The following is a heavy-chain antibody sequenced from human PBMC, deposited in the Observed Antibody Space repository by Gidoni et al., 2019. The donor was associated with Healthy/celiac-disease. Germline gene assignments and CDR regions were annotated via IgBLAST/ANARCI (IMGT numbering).Heavy chain of an antibody. D-gene: IGHD6-13*01. J-gene: IGHJ6*02. CDR2: ISYDGSNK. V-gene: IGHV3-30-3*01. CDR1: GFTFSSYA. CDR3: AREGYSKGVGWGGMDV. Sequence: QVQLVESGGGVVQPGRSLRLSCAASGFTFSSYAMHWVRQAPGKGLEWVAVISYDGSNKYYADSLKGRFTISRDNSKNKLYLQMNSLRGEDTAVYYCAREGYSKGVGWGGMDVWGQGTTVTVSS.